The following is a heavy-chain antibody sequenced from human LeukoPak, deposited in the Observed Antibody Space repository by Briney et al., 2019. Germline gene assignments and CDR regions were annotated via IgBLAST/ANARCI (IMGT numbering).Heavy chain of an antibody. V-gene: IGHV2-5*01. CDR1: GFSLSTSGMG. D-gene: IGHD3-10*01. J-gene: IGHJ4*02. CDR3: AHRRGYGLGSHSLV. CDR2: INWNDDK. Sequence: SGPTLVNPTQTLTLTCTFSGFSLSTSGMGVGWIRQAPGKALEWLALINWNDDKRYSPSLQSRLTITKDTSKNQVVLTMTNMDPVDTATYYCAHRRGYGLGSHSLVWGQGTLVTVSS.